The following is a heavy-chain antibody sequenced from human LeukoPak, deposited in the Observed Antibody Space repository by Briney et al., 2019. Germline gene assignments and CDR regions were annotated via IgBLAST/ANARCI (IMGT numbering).Heavy chain of an antibody. V-gene: IGHV3-23*01. Sequence: GGSLRLSCAASGFTFSSYAMSWVRQAPGKGLEWVSAISGSGGSTYYADSVKGRFTISRGNSKNTLYLQMNSLRAEDTAVYYCAKDFTTYYYGSGKRFDPWGQGTLVTVSS. D-gene: IGHD3-10*01. CDR1: GFTFSSYA. CDR3: AKDFTTYYYGSGKRFDP. CDR2: ISGSGGST. J-gene: IGHJ5*02.